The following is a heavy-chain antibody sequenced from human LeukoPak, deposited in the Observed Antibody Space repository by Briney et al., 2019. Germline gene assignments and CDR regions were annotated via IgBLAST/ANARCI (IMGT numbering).Heavy chain of an antibody. J-gene: IGHJ5*01. D-gene: IGHD3-22*01. CDR1: GFTFISYG. Sequence: ASVKVSCKASGFTFISYGFSWVRQAPGQGLEWVGWIGGYDGDRHYAQNFQGRVTMTTDTSTSTAYMELRSLRSDDTAVYYCARDLWNFFDSSGYYNDFDSWGQGTLVTVFS. CDR2: IGGYDGDR. CDR3: ARDLWNFFDSSGYYNDFDS. V-gene: IGHV1-18*01.